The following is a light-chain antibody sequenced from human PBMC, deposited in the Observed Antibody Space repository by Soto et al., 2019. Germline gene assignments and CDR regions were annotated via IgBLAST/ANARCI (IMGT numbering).Light chain of an antibody. Sequence: QSFLTQPASVSGSPGQSVTISCTGTSSDIGSYNRVSWYQQPPGKAPKLIIYEVNNRPSGVSNRFSGSKSGNTASLTISGLQAEDEADYYCNSYTSSSSYVFGTGTKVTVL. CDR1: SSDIGSYNR. CDR2: EVN. J-gene: IGLJ1*01. V-gene: IGLV2-18*02. CDR3: NSYTSSSSYV.